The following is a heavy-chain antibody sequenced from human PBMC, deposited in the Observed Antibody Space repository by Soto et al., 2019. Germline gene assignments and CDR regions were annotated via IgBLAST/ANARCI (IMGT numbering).Heavy chain of an antibody. V-gene: IGHV4-39*01. CDR2: IYYSGST. D-gene: IGHD2-8*01. CDR3: ARGGGIVLMVYAENWFDP. CDR1: DGSISSSSYY. J-gene: IGHJ5*02. Sequence: LEPLSLTCTVADGSISSSSYYRGWISQTPGKGLEWIGSIYYSGSTYYNPSLKSRVTISVDTSKNQFSLKLSSVTAADTAVYYCARGGGIVLMVYAENWFDPWGQGTLVTVSS.